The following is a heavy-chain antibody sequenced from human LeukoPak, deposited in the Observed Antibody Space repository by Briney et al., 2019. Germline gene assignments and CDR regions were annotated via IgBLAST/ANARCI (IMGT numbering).Heavy chain of an antibody. V-gene: IGHV3-33*01. CDR1: GFTFSSYG. D-gene: IGHD2-15*01. J-gene: IGHJ6*02. CDR2: IWYDGSNK. Sequence: GGSLRLSCAASGFTFSSYGMHWVRQAPGKGLEWVAVIWYDGSNKYYADSVKGRFTISRDNSKNTLYLQMNSLRAEDTAVYYCARDPVGGRYCSGGSCCRYGMDVWGQGTTVTVSS. CDR3: ARDPVGGRYCSGGSCCRYGMDV.